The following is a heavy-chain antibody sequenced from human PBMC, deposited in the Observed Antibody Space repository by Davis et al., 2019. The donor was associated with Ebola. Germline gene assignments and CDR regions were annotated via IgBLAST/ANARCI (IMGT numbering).Heavy chain of an antibody. Sequence: GESLKISCAASGFTFSTYAMSWVRQAPGKGLEWVSAISGSGGSTYYADSVKGRFTISRDNSKNTLYLQMNSLRAEDTAVYYCAKDYYDSSGRDTGFGYWGQGTLVTVSS. CDR2: ISGSGGST. CDR3: AKDYYDSSGRDTGFGY. V-gene: IGHV3-23*01. J-gene: IGHJ4*02. D-gene: IGHD3-22*01. CDR1: GFTFSTYA.